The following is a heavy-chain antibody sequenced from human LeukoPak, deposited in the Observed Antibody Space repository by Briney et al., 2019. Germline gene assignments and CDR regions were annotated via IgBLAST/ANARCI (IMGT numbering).Heavy chain of an antibody. J-gene: IGHJ3*02. D-gene: IGHD2-15*01. Sequence: PSETPSLTCTVSGGSINNYYWSWIRQPAGKGLEWIGRIYTRGSTNYNPSLKSRVTMSVDTSKNQFSLKLSSVTAADTAVYYCARGRYCSADICSGGDAFDIWGQGTMVSASS. CDR1: GGSINNYY. CDR2: IYTRGST. CDR3: ARGRYCSADICSGGDAFDI. V-gene: IGHV4-4*07.